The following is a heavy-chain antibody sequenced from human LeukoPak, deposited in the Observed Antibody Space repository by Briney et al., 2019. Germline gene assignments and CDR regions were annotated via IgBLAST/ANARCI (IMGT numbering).Heavy chain of an antibody. J-gene: IGHJ4*01. Sequence: GRSLRLSCAASGFVFKNYWMSWVRQAPGKGLEWLANINYDRSQKYHVDSVKGRFTISRDNAKNSLYLQMNSLRVEDTAVYYCGKSEVTIPDSHWGQGTPVTVSS. CDR2: INYDRSQK. CDR1: GFVFKNYW. D-gene: IGHD2-21*02. V-gene: IGHV3-7*01. CDR3: GKSEVTIPDSH.